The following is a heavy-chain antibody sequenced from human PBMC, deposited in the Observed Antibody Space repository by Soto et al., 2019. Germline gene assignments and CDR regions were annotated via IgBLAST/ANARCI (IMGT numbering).Heavy chain of an antibody. V-gene: IGHV4-4*02. Sequence: QVQLQESGPGLVKPSGTLYLNCTVCGDSISNSRWWTWVRQPPGKGLEWIGDIFHSGDTNYNPSLKSRVFISVDKSQNQFSLKVSSVTAADTAVYYCAYSTGWYRHDVWGQGTLVTVSS. CDR1: GDSISNSRW. CDR2: IFHSGDT. D-gene: IGHD6-19*01. J-gene: IGHJ3*01. CDR3: AYSTGWYRHDV.